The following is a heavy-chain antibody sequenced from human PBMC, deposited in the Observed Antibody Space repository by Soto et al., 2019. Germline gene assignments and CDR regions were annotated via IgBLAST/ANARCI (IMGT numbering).Heavy chain of an antibody. D-gene: IGHD1-26*01. J-gene: IGHJ3*02. CDR1: GFSFTTYV. V-gene: IGHV3-30*18. CDR2: ISHDGSYK. CDR3: AKGLLAIVGTTLPRDAFNI. Sequence: QVQLVESGGGVVQPGRSLRLSCAASGFSFTTYVMHWVRQAPGKGLEWVAVISHDGSYKYYGDAVKGRFTISRDTSKKEVYLEMNSLRPEDTAVYYCAKGLLAIVGTTLPRDAFNIWGQGTMVTVSS.